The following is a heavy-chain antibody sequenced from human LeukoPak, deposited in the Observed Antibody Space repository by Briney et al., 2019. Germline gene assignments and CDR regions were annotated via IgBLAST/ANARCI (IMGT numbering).Heavy chain of an antibody. J-gene: IGHJ4*02. CDR2: ISGSGDTT. Sequence: GGSLRLSCAASRLTFSSYVMSWVRQTPGKGLEWVSAISGSGDTTSYADSVKGRFTISRDNSKNMLYLQMNSLRAEDTAVYYCANPGRVSGSYNPFDYWGQGTLVTVSS. D-gene: IGHD3-10*01. CDR3: ANPGRVSGSYNPFDY. CDR1: RLTFSSYV. V-gene: IGHV3-23*01.